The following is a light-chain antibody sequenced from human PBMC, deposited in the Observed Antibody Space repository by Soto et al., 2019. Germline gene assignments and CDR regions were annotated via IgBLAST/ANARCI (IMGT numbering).Light chain of an antibody. CDR2: GAS. V-gene: IGKV3-15*01. Sequence: EIVLTQSPATLSVSPGERATLSCRASQYFHTHLAWYQQKTGQAPRLLIYGASTRDTGIPARFSGSGSGTEFTLTISSMQSEDFAVYYCQQYDNWPLNFGQGTRLEI. CDR3: QQYDNWPLN. CDR1: QYFHTH. J-gene: IGKJ5*01.